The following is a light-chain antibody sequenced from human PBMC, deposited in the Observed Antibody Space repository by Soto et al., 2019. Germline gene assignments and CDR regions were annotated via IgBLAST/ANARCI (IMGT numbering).Light chain of an antibody. CDR3: QTWGTGFQV. CDR2: EVS. J-gene: IGLJ2*01. Sequence: QSALTQPASVSGSPGQSITISCTGTSSDVGGYNYVSWYQQHPGKAPKLMIYEVSTRPSGVSDRFSGSSSGAERYLIISSLQSEDEADYYCQTWGTGFQVFGGGTKLTVL. CDR1: SSDVGGYNY. V-gene: IGLV2-14*01.